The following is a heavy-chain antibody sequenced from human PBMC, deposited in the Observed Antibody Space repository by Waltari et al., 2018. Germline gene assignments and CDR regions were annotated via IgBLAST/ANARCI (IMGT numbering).Heavy chain of an antibody. CDR3: TRGGNYDFWSHSPFVDP. CDR2: IRHPHRN. J-gene: IGHJ5*02. Sequence: QVQLQQWGAGLLKPSETLSLTCAVYGASFSSYYWGWVRQSPGKGLEWIGQIRHPHRNNYTPSIEGRVTISVDPSATQFSLKLHSVTAADTGFYFCTRGGNYDFWSHSPFVDPWGQGTLVTVSS. V-gene: IGHV4-34*02. D-gene: IGHD3-3*01. CDR1: GASFSSYY.